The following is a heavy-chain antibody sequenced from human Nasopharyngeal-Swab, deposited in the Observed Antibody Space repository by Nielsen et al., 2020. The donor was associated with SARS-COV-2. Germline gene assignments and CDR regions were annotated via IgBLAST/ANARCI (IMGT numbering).Heavy chain of an antibody. CDR2: IHTSGSS. CDR3: ARDSSSSPLGY. V-gene: IGHV4-4*07. Sequence: SETLSLTCTVSGGSISSYYWSWIRQPAGKGLEWIGRIHTSGSSYYNPSLKSRVTISLDTSKNHFSLKLNSVTAADTTVYYCARDSSSSPLGYWGQGTLVTVSS. D-gene: IGHD6-6*01. J-gene: IGHJ4*02. CDR1: GGSISSYY.